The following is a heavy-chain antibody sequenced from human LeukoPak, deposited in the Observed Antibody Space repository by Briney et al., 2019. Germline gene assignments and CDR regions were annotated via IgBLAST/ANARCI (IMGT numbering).Heavy chain of an antibody. V-gene: IGHV1-46*01. J-gene: IGHJ3*02. CDR2: INPSGGST. Sequence: GASVKVSCKASGYTFTGYYMHWVRQAPGQGLEWIGIINPSGGSTSYAQKFQGRVTMTRDTSTSTVYMELSSLRSEDTAVYYCARGGHDYDFWSGYQRPSNDAFDIWGQGTMVTVSS. CDR3: ARGGHDYDFWSGYQRPSNDAFDI. D-gene: IGHD3-3*01. CDR1: GYTFTGYY.